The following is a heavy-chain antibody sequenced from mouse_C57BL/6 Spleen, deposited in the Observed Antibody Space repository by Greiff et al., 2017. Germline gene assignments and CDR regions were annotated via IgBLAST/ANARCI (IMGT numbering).Heavy chain of an antibody. V-gene: IGHV1-50*01. CDR3: ARVRRIGAMDY. J-gene: IGHJ4*01. CDR2: IDPSDSYT. CDR1: GYTFTSYW. Sequence: VQLQQPGAELVKPGASVKLSCKASGYTFTSYWMQWVKQRPGQGLEWIGEIDPSDSYTNYNQKFKGKATLTVDTSSSTADMQLSSLTSEDSAVYYCARVRRIGAMDYWGQGTSVTVSS.